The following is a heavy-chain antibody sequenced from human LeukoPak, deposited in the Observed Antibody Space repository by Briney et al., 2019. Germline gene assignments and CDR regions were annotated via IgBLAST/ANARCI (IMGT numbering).Heavy chain of an antibody. CDR3: AKVLQLWFDY. D-gene: IGHD5-18*01. V-gene: IGHV3-72*01. CDR1: GFTLSDYY. J-gene: IGHJ4*02. Sequence: SGGSLRLSCAASGFTLSDYYMDWVRQAPGKGLEWVGRRTKKTSSYTTKCAASVKGRFTVSRDESQNSLYLQMNSLKTEDTAVYYCAKVLQLWFDYWGQGTLVTVSS. CDR2: RTKKTSSYTT.